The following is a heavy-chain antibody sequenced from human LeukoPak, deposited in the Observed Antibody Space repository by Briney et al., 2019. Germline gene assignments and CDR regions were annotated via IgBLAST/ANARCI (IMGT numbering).Heavy chain of an antibody. J-gene: IGHJ4*02. CDR1: GFTFSSYE. V-gene: IGHV3-48*03. Sequence: GGSLRLSCAASGFTFSSYEMNWVRQAPGKGLEWVSYISSSGSTIYYADSVKGRFTISRDNAKNSLYLQMNSLRAEDTAVYYCARVGGSSWRGELIFDYWGQGTLVTVSS. D-gene: IGHD6-13*01. CDR3: ARVGGSSWRGELIFDY. CDR2: ISSSGSTI.